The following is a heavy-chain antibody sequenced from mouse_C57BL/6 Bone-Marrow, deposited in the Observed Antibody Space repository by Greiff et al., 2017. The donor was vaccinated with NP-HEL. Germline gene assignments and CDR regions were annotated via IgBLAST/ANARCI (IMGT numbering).Heavy chain of an antibody. Sequence: EVKLVESGGGLVQSGRSLRLSCATSGFTFSDFYMEWVRQAPGKGLEWIAASRNKANDYTTEYSASVKGRFIVSRDTSQSILYLQMNALRAEDTAIYYCARDAERELGRIDYWGQGTTRTVSS. CDR3: ARDAERELGRIDY. CDR1: GFTFSDFY. CDR2: SRNKANDYTT. J-gene: IGHJ2*01. D-gene: IGHD4-1*01. V-gene: IGHV7-1*01.